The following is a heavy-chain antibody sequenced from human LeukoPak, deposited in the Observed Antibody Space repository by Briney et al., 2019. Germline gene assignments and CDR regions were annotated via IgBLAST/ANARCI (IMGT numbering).Heavy chain of an antibody. J-gene: IGHJ4*02. D-gene: IGHD6-13*01. V-gene: IGHV4-39*07. CDR2: IYYSGST. CDR1: GGSISSSSYY. Sequence: SETLSLTCTVSGGSISSSSYYWGWIRQPPGKGLEWIGSIYYSGSTHYNPSLKSRVTISVDTSKNQFSLKLSSVTAADTAVYYCARDLHGYSSSWSPYYFDYWGQGTLVTVSS. CDR3: ARDLHGYSSSWSPYYFDY.